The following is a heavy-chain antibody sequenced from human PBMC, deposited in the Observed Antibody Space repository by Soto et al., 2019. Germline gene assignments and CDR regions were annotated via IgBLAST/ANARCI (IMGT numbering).Heavy chain of an antibody. CDR2: IYYSGST. J-gene: IGHJ6*02. D-gene: IGHD6-13*01. CDR1: GGSISSGGYY. CDR3: ARGEASSWYNFKRVYYGMDV. V-gene: IGHV4-31*03. Sequence: SETLSLTCTVSGGSISSGGYYWSWIRQHPGKGLEWIGYIYYSGSTYYNPSLKSRVTIPVDTSKNQFSLKLSSVTAADTAVYYCARGEASSWYNFKRVYYGMDVWGQGTTVTVSS.